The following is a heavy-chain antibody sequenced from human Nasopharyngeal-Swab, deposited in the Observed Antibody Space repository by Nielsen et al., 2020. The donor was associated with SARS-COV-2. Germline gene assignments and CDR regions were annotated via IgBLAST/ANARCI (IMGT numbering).Heavy chain of an antibody. J-gene: IGHJ4*02. D-gene: IGHD6-19*01. Sequence: VRQAPGKGLEWVSYISSSGSTIYYADSVKGRFTISRDNSKNTLYLQMNSLRAEDTAVYYCAKLDSSGWLLFDYWGQGTLVTVSS. V-gene: IGHV3-23*01. CDR3: AKLDSSGWLLFDY. CDR2: ISSSGSTI.